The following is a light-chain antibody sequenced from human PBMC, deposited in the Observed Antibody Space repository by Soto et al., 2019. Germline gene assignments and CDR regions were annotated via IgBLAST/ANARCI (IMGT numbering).Light chain of an antibody. V-gene: IGLV2-14*03. J-gene: IGLJ2*01. CDR3: SSYTSTSTVI. Sequence: QSALTQPASVSGSPGQSITISCTGTSSDVGGYNFVSWYQQPPGNAPKLIIYDVSDRPSGVSSRFSGSKSGITASLTISGLEAEDEADYFCSSYTSTSTVIFGGGTKLTVL. CDR1: SSDVGGYNF. CDR2: DVS.